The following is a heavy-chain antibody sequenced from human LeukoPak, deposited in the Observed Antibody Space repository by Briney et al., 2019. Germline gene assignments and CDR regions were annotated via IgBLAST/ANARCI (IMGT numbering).Heavy chain of an antibody. Sequence: SETLSLTCAVYGGSFSGYYWSWIRQPPGKGPEWIGEINHSGSTNYNPSLKSRVTISVDTSKNQFSLKLSSVTAADTAVYYCARAIDYWGQGTLVTVSS. V-gene: IGHV4-34*01. CDR2: INHSGST. J-gene: IGHJ4*02. CDR3: ARAIDY. CDR1: GGSFSGYY.